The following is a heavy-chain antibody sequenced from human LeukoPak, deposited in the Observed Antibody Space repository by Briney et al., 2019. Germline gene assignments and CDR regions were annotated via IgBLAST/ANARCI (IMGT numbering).Heavy chain of an antibody. J-gene: IGHJ4*02. Sequence: PGGSLRLSCAASGFTFDDYGMSWVRQGPGKGLEWVSAISGSGGSTYYADSVKGRFTISRDNSKNTLYLQMNSLRAEDTAVYYCAKSWRITMVRGVPRGSSLFDYWGQGTLVTVSS. CDR2: ISGSGGST. D-gene: IGHD3-10*01. V-gene: IGHV3-23*01. CDR1: GFTFDDYG. CDR3: AKSWRITMVRGVPRGSSLFDY.